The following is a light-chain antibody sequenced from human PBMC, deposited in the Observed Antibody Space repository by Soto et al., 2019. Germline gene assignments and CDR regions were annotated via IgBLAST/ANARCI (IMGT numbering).Light chain of an antibody. CDR3: QQYGSSPRT. Sequence: EIVLTQSPGTLSLSPGERATLSCRASHSVSSSYLAWYQQKPGQAPRLLIYGASSRATGIPDRFSGSGSGTDFTLTISRLEPEDFALYYCQQYGSSPRTFGGGTKVEIK. CDR1: HSVSSSY. CDR2: GAS. V-gene: IGKV3-20*01. J-gene: IGKJ4*01.